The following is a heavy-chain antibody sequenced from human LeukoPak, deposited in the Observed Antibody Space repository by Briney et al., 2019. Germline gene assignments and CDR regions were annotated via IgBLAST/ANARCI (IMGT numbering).Heavy chain of an antibody. V-gene: IGHV1-2*06. Sequence: ASVKVSCKASGYTFTGYYMHWVLQAPGQGLEWMGRINPNSGGTDYAQKFQGRVTMTRGTSISTAYMELSRLRFDDTALYYCARGEYGGNFGFWGQGTLVTVSS. J-gene: IGHJ4*02. CDR2: INPNSGGT. CDR3: ARGEYGGNFGF. CDR1: GYTFTGYY. D-gene: IGHD2-15*01.